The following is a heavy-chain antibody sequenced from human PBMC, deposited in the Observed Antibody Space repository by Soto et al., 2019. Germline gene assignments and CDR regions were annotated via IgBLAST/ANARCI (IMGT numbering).Heavy chain of an antibody. Sequence: QVQLVESGGGVAQPGRSLRLSCAASGSTFRNYGIHWVRQAPGKGLQWVATISFDGSNTHYVDSVQGRFTISRDNSVNKVSLQMNGLRVEDTAVYYCAKDTHLYASSGYYDFGQWGQGTLVTVSS. V-gene: IGHV3-30*18. CDR2: ISFDGSNT. CDR3: AKDTHLYASSGYYDFGQ. J-gene: IGHJ4*02. D-gene: IGHD3-22*01. CDR1: GSTFRNYG.